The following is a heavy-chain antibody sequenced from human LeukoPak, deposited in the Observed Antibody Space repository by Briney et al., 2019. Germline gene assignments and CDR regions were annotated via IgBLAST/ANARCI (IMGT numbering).Heavy chain of an antibody. Sequence: GGSLRLSCAASGFTFSSYEMNWVRQAPGKGLEWVSAISGSGGSTYYADSVKGRFTISRDNSKNTLYLQMNSLRAEDTAVYYCAKFFTGEYVRAFDVWGQGTMVTVSS. CDR1: GFTFSSYE. D-gene: IGHD3-10*02. J-gene: IGHJ3*01. V-gene: IGHV3-23*01. CDR2: ISGSGGST. CDR3: AKFFTGEYVRAFDV.